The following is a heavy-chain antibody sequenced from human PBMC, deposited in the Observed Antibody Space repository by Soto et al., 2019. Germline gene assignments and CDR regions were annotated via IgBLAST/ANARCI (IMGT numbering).Heavy chain of an antibody. CDR2: IYYSGST. D-gene: IGHD2-8*01. CDR1: GGSISSSSYY. V-gene: IGHV4-39*01. CDR3: ARHPINIALMVYAISGPVY. Sequence: ASETLSLTCTVSGGSISSSSYYWGWIRQSPGKGLEWIGSIYYSGSTYYNPSLKSRVTISVDTSKNQFSLKLSSVTAADTAVYYCARHPINIALMVYAISGPVYWGQGTLVTVSS. J-gene: IGHJ4*02.